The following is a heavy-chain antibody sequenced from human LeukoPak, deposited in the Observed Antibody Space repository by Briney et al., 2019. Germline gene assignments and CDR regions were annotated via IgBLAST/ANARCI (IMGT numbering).Heavy chain of an antibody. J-gene: IGHJ4*02. CDR1: GFTVSYNY. CDR3: AREGEATKFCSSSSCIPDF. CDR2: IYSVGTT. Sequence: HPGGSLRLSCAASGFTVSYNYMSWVRQAPGKGLEWVSLIYSVGTTAYADSVKGRFTVSRDNSKNTLYLQISSLRSEDTAVYYCAREGEATKFCSSSSCIPDFWGQGTLVTVSS. D-gene: IGHD2-2*01. V-gene: IGHV3-66*01.